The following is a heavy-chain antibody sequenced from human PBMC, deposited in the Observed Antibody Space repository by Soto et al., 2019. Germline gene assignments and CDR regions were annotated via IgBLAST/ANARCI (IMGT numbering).Heavy chain of an antibody. CDR2: ISGSGGST. CDR1: GFTFSSYA. CDR3: AKAFSWYDY. Sequence: EVQLLESGGGLIQPGGSLRLSCAASGFTFSSYAMNWVRQAPGKGLEWVSGISGSGGSTYYADSVKGRFTISRDNSKNTLYRQMSRLRAEDTAVYYCAKAFSWYDYWGQGTLVTVSS. J-gene: IGHJ4*02. D-gene: IGHD6-13*01. V-gene: IGHV3-23*01.